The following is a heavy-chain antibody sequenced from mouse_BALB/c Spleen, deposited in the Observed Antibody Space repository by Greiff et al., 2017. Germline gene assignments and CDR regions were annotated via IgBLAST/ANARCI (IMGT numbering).Heavy chain of an antibody. CDR3: AREDDGYYGWFAY. Sequence: DVKLQESGPGLVKPSQSLSLTCSVTGYSITSGYYWNWIRQFPGNKLEWMGYISYDGSNNYNPSLKNRISITRDTSKNQFFLKLNSVTTEDTATCYCAREDDGYYGWFAYWGQGTLVTVSA. D-gene: IGHD2-3*01. CDR1: GYSITSGYY. V-gene: IGHV3-6*02. CDR2: ISYDGSN. J-gene: IGHJ3*01.